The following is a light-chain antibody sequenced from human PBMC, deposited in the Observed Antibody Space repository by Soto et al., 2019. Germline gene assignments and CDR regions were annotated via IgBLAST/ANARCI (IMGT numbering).Light chain of an antibody. V-gene: IGKV1-5*03. J-gene: IGKJ1*01. CDR2: KAS. CDR1: QDIRSW. Sequence: DIPMTQSPSSVSASVGDRVVITCRASQDIRSWLAWYQQKPGKAPNLLIYKASTLESGVPSRFSGSGSGTEFTLTISSLQPDDFATYYCQQYNRYSPWAFGQGTKVEIK. CDR3: QQYNRYSPWA.